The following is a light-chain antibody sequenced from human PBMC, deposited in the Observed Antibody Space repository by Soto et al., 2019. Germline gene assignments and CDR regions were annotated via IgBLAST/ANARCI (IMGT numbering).Light chain of an antibody. CDR2: EVT. CDR1: NSDVGAYNF. V-gene: IGLV2-14*01. CDR3: CSYTRSSAPGV. J-gene: IGLJ3*02. Sequence: QSALTQPASASGSPGQSITISCTGSNSDVGAYNFVSWFQQHPGRAPKLIIYEVTSRPSGVSSRFSGSKSGNTASLNISGLQAEDEAYYHCCSYTRSSAPGVFGGGTKVTVL.